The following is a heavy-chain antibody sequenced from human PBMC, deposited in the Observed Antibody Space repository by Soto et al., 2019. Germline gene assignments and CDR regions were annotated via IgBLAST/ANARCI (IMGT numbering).Heavy chain of an antibody. J-gene: IGHJ4*02. V-gene: IGHV3-30*18. CDR3: AKDFLITMIVVGPIDY. CDR1: GFTFSSYG. CDR2: ISYDGSNK. Sequence: VQLVESGGGVVQPGRSLRLSCAASGFTFSSYGMHWVRQAPGKGLEWVAVISYDGSNKYYADSVKGRFTISRDNSKNTLYLQMNSLRAEDTAVYYCAKDFLITMIVVGPIDYWGQGTLVTVSS. D-gene: IGHD3-22*01.